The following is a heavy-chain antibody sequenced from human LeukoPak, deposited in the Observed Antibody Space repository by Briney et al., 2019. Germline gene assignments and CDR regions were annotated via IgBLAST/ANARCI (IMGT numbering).Heavy chain of an antibody. CDR1: GFTFSGSA. Sequence: GGSLRLSCAASGFTFSGSAMHWVRQASGKGLDWVGRIRSKTNSYATAYAASVKGRFTISRDDSKNTAYLQMNSLKTEDTGVYYCTSGGYCTSTSCYGVYWGQGTLVTVSS. J-gene: IGHJ4*02. CDR2: IRSKTNSYAT. V-gene: IGHV3-73*01. CDR3: TSGGYCTSTSCYGVY. D-gene: IGHD2-2*01.